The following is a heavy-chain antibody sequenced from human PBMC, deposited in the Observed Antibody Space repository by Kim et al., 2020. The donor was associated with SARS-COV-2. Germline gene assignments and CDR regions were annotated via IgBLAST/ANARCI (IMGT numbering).Heavy chain of an antibody. D-gene: IGHD3-22*01. CDR2: IKSKTDGGTT. V-gene: IGHV3-15*01. Sequence: GGSLRLSCEASGFTFSNAWMSWVRQAPGKGLEWVGRIKSKTDGGTTDYAAPVKGRFTISRDDSKNTLYLQMNSLKTEDTAVYYCTTTYYYDSSGFKGDYWGQGTLVTVSS. CDR3: TTTYYYDSSGFKGDY. J-gene: IGHJ4*02. CDR1: GFTFSNAW.